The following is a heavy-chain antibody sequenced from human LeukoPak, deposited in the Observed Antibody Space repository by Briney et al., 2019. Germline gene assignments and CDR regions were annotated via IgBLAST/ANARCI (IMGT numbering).Heavy chain of an antibody. Sequence: SVTLSLTCTVSGGSISSYYWSWIRQPPGKGLEWIGYIYYSGSTNYNPSLKSRVTISVDTSKNQFSLKLSSVTAADTAVYYCASSTLTGESLLWGQGTLVTVSS. CDR1: GGSISSYY. V-gene: IGHV4-59*01. J-gene: IGHJ4*02. D-gene: IGHD7-27*01. CDR3: ASSTLTGESLL. CDR2: IYYSGST.